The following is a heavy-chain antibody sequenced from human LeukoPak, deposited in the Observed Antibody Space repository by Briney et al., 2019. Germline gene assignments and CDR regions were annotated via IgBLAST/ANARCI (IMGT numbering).Heavy chain of an antibody. V-gene: IGHV3-74*01. CDR3: AKSVKQLTMYYFDY. Sequence: GGSLRLSCEASGFTFSSYWMHWVRQAPGKGLVWVSRINSDGSSTSYADSVKGRFTISRDNSKNTLYLQMNSLRAEDTAVYYCAKSVKQLTMYYFDYWGQGTLVTVSS. CDR1: GFTFSSYW. CDR2: INSDGSST. D-gene: IGHD6-6*01. J-gene: IGHJ4*02.